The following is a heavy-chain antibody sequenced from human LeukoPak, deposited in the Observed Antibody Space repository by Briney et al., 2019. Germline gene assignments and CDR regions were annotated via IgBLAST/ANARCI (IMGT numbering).Heavy chain of an antibody. CDR1: GGSISNNY. Sequence: SETLSLTCTVSGGSISNNYWSWIRQRPGAGLEWIGDFYYSGSTSYSPSLNSRVTISLDTSKSQFSLNLTSVTAADTAVYHCARVAAGGSYYGVDVWGQGTTVTVSS. D-gene: IGHD6-13*01. J-gene: IGHJ6*02. CDR3: ARVAAGGSYYGVDV. V-gene: IGHV4-59*01. CDR2: FYYSGST.